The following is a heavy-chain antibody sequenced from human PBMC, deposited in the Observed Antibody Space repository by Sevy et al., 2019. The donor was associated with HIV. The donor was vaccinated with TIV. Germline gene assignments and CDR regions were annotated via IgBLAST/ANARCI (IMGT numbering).Heavy chain of an antibody. CDR1: GFTFSSYA. D-gene: IGHD2-15*01. CDR3: ARDNVAEGSPYYGMDV. CDR2: ISYDGSNK. Sequence: GGSLRLSCAASGFTFSSYAMHWVRQAPGKGLEWVAVISYDGSNKYYADSVKGRLTISRDNSKNTLDLQMNSLRAEETAVYYCARDNVAEGSPYYGMDVWGQGTTVTVSS. J-gene: IGHJ6*02. V-gene: IGHV3-30*04.